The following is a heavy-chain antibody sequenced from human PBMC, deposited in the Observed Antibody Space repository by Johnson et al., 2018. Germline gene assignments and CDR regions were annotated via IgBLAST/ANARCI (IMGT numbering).Heavy chain of an antibody. CDR2: ISGNSGSI. D-gene: IGHD3-3*01. Sequence: VRLVESGGGLVQPGRSLRLSCAASGFTFDDYAMHWVRQAPGTGLEWVSGISGNSGSIGDADSVRGRFTISRDNAKDSLYLQMNSLRAEDTALYYCAKAPVGWLGEGAEYFQHWGQGTLVTVSS. CDR3: AKAPVGWLGEGAEYFQH. J-gene: IGHJ1*01. CDR1: GFTFDDYA. V-gene: IGHV3-9*01.